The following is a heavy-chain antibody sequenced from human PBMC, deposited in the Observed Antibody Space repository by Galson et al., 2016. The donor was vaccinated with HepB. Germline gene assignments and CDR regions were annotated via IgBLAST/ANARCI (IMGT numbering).Heavy chain of an antibody. D-gene: IGHD2/OR15-2a*01. CDR2: IYYSGST. V-gene: IGHV4-31*03. CDR1: GHTISNGGHY. CDR3: AKGNYFYNLRTFQDF. J-gene: IGHJ4*02. Sequence: TLSLTCSVSGHTISNGGHYWNWVRHLPGKGLEWLGHIYYSGSTFYNPSVKGRLTISVDTSKNQFSLMLGSVTAADTAVYYCAKGNYFYNLRTFQDFGGQGVQVAVSS.